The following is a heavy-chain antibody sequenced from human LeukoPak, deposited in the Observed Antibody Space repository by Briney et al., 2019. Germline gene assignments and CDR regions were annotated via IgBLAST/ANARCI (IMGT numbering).Heavy chain of an antibody. V-gene: IGHV3-23*01. Sequence: GGSLRLSCAASGFTFSNYAMSWVRQAPGKGLEGVSAITGSGGNTHYADSVKGRFTISRDNFKNTMYLQMNSLKAEDTAVYYCAKWGDYDVLTGYYVSDYWGQGTLVTVSS. CDR2: ITGSGGNT. CDR1: GFTFSNYA. J-gene: IGHJ4*02. D-gene: IGHD3-9*01. CDR3: AKWGDYDVLTGYYVSDY.